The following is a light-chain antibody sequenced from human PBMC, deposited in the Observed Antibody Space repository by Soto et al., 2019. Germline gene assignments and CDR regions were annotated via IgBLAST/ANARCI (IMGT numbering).Light chain of an antibody. CDR3: QQTYDPPG. CDR2: AAS. CDR1: QSIDSS. Sequence: QITQSPSTLSAAIGDGDTISCRARQSIDSSLAWYQQKPGKAPKLLIFAASSLQSVAPSRFSGSGSGTDFTLTISSLPPEDFATYYCQQTYDPPGFGQGTKVDIK. J-gene: IGKJ1*01. V-gene: IGKV1-39*01.